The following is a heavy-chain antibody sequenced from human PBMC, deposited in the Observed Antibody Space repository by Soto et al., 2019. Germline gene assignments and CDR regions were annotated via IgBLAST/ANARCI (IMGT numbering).Heavy chain of an antibody. CDR1: GYTFTFYG. V-gene: IGHV1-18*01. CDR2: ISAYNGNT. CDR3: ARVELEFVELSHVDNY. D-gene: IGHD3-10*01. Sequence: QVQLVQSGAEVRKPGASVKVSCKASGYTFTFYGITWVRQAPGQGLEWMGWISAYNGNTNYAQKLQGRVTTTTDTSTSTAYMELRSLRSDDTAVYYCARVELEFVELSHVDNYWGQGTLVTVSS. J-gene: IGHJ4*02.